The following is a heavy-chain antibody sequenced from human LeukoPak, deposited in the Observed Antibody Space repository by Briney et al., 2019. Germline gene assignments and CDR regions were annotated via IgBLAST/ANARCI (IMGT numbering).Heavy chain of an antibody. D-gene: IGHD6-13*01. CDR1: GFTFSSYS. CDR2: VSGSGGTT. Sequence: GGSLRLSCAASGFTFSSYSMNWVRQAPGKGLECVSGVSGSGGTTYYADSVKGRFTISRDNSKNTLYLQMNSLRAEDTAVYYCARKGIAAADSIDYWGQGTLVTVSS. J-gene: IGHJ4*02. CDR3: ARKGIAAADSIDY. V-gene: IGHV3-23*01.